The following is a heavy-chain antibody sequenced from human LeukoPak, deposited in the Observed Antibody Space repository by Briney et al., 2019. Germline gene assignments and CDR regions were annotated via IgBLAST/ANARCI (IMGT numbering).Heavy chain of an antibody. CDR3: ARRLLWYPMDV. V-gene: IGHV4-39*01. Sequence: SETLSLTCTVSGDSISTSNSYWGWIRQPPGKGLEWIGSIYYSGNTYYNASLKSRVTISVDTSKNQFSLKLSSVTAADTAVYYCARRLLWYPMDVWGKGTTVTVSS. D-gene: IGHD3-10*01. CDR2: IYYSGNT. CDR1: GDSISTSNSY. J-gene: IGHJ6*03.